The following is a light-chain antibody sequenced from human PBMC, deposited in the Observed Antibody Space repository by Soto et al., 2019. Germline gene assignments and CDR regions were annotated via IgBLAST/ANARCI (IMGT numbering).Light chain of an antibody. Sequence: DIQMTQSPSTLSASVGDRVTITCRASQSISSWLAWYQQKPGKAPKLLIYKASSLESGVPSRFSGSGSGTEFTLTISSLQPDDFATYYCPQSNTDLALGGGTKVEIK. J-gene: IGKJ4*01. CDR2: KAS. V-gene: IGKV1-5*03. CDR3: PQSNTDLA. CDR1: QSISSW.